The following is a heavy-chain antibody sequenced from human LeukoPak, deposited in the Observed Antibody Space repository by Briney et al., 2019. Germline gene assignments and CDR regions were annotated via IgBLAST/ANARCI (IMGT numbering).Heavy chain of an antibody. J-gene: IGHJ4*02. CDR2: INPSGGST. CDR1: GYTFTSYY. D-gene: IGHD3-22*01. Sequence: GASVKVSCKASGYTFTSYYMHWVRQAPGQGLEWMGIINPSGGSTSYAQKFQGRVTMTRDTSTSTVYMELSSLRSEDTAVYYCARLIGHYYDSSGYYPLWGQGTLVTVSS. V-gene: IGHV1-46*01. CDR3: ARLIGHYYDSSGYYPL.